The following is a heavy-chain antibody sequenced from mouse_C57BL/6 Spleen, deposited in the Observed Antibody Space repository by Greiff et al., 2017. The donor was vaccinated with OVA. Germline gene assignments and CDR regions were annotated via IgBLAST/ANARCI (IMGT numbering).Heavy chain of an antibody. CDR3: TKRYDGSSWYFDV. V-gene: IGHV14-4*01. J-gene: IGHJ1*03. Sequence: VQLQQSGAELVRPGASVKLSCTASGFNIKDDYMHWVKQRPEQGLEWIGWIDPENGDTEYASKFQGKATITADTSSNTAYLQLSSLTSEDTAVYYCTKRYDGSSWYFDVWGTGTTVTVSS. CDR1: GFNIKDDY. CDR2: IDPENGDT. D-gene: IGHD1-1*01.